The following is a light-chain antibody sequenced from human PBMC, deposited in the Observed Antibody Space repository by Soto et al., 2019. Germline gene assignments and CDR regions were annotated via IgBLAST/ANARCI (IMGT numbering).Light chain of an antibody. CDR1: SSNIGAGYD. V-gene: IGLV1-40*01. J-gene: IGLJ2*01. CDR2: GNN. Sequence: QSVLTQPPSVSGAPGQRVTISCTGSSSNIGAGYDVHWYQQLPGTAPKLLISGNNNRPSGVPDRFSGSKSVTSASLAITGLQAEDEADYYCQSYDSSLSDSRVFGGGTKLTVL. CDR3: QSYDSSLSDSRV.